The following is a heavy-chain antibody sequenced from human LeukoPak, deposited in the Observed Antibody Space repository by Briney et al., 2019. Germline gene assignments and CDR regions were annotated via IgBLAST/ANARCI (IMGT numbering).Heavy chain of an antibody. D-gene: IGHD3-22*01. Sequence: PGGSLRLSCAVSGFPFSLYWMLWVRQAPGKGLVWVSRINTDGSSTSYADSVKGRFTISRDNAKNTLYLQMNSLRAEDTAVYYCARDIYYYDSSGYYWGQGTLVTVSS. CDR2: INTDGSST. V-gene: IGHV3-74*01. CDR3: ARDIYYYDSSGYY. CDR1: GFPFSLYW. J-gene: IGHJ4*02.